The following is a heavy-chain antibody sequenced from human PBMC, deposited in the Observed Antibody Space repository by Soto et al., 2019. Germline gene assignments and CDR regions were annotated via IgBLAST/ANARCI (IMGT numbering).Heavy chain of an antibody. CDR1: GYXFTSYL. V-gene: IGHV5-51*01. CDR3: ARRPQAYCGGDCYGFWFDP. CDR2: IYPGDSDT. D-gene: IGHD2-21*02. J-gene: IGHJ5*02. Sequence: EXLKISCKCSGYXFTSYLLGWVRQMPGKGLECMGIIYPGDSDTRYSPSLKVQVTISADKSISTAYMQWSSLKASDTAMYYRARRPQAYCGGDCYGFWFDPWGQGTLGTVSS.